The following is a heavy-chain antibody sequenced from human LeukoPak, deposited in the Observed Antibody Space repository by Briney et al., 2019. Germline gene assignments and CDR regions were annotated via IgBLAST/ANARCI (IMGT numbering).Heavy chain of an antibody. V-gene: IGHV4-59*11. CDR2: ISYSGST. D-gene: IGHD3-16*01. CDR3: TRDRNGGDYYYLDV. Sequence: SETLSLTCSVSGGSIDRQHWSWIRQPPGKGLEWIGLISYSGSTYYNPSLESRVTISRDTSRNHFSLKLSSVTAADTAVYYCTRDRNGGDYYYLDVWAKGPRSPSP. CDR1: GGSIDRQH. J-gene: IGHJ6*03.